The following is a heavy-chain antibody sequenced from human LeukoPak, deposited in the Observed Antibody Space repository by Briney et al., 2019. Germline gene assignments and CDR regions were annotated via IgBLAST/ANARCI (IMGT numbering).Heavy chain of an antibody. D-gene: IGHD3-3*01. V-gene: IGHV3-23*01. CDR2: ISGSGGST. CDR3: ARGFVIFGVVMGFDY. CDR1: GFTFSSYA. Sequence: GGSLRLSCAASGFTFSSYAMSWVRLAPGKGLEWVSAISGSGGSTYYADSVKGRFTISRDNSKNTLYLQMNSLRAEDTAVYYCARGFVIFGVVMGFDYWGQGTLVTVSS. J-gene: IGHJ4*02.